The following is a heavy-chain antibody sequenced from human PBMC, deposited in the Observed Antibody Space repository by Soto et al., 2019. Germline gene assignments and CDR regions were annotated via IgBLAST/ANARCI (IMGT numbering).Heavy chain of an antibody. CDR3: VTDEDGNFCHY. J-gene: IGHJ4*02. V-gene: IGHV4-59*01. CDR2: IYHSGST. Sequence: QVQLQESGPGLVKPSETLSLTCTVSGGSISSYYWCWIRQTAGKGLVWLAYIYHSGSTNYNPSLKGGVTISIDTYRNQFSLKLTSVTAADTGIYYCVTDEDGNFCHYWGQGTLVTVSS. CDR1: GGSISSYY. D-gene: IGHD4-17*01.